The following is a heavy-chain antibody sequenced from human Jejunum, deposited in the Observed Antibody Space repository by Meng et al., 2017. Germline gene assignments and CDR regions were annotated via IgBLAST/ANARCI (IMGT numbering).Heavy chain of an antibody. CDR2: MHQSGSS. V-gene: IGHV4-4*02. D-gene: IGHD1-7*01. J-gene: IGHJ4*02. CDR1: GGFSSIYW. CDR3: ARGWKYAWFN. Sequence: QVQLQESGPGLVRPSGALSSTCAVSGGFSSIYWWSWLRQPPGKGLEWIGEMHQSGSSNYNPSLKSRLTMSVDESKNHFSLKLNSVTAADTAVYYCARGWKYAWFNWGQGTLVTVSS.